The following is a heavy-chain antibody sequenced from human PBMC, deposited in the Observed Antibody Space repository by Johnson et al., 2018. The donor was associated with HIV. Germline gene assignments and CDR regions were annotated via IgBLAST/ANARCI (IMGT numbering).Heavy chain of an antibody. V-gene: IGHV3-64*01. CDR1: GFTFSSYA. CDR2: ISSNGGST. J-gene: IGHJ3*02. CDR3: ARVGANFDAFDI. Sequence: VQLVESGGGLVQPWGSLRLSCAASGFTFSSYAMHWVRQAPGKGLEYVSAISSNGGSTYYANSVKGRFTISRDNSKNTLYLQMNSLRAEDTAVYYCARVGANFDAFDIWGQGTMVTVSS. D-gene: IGHD4/OR15-4a*01.